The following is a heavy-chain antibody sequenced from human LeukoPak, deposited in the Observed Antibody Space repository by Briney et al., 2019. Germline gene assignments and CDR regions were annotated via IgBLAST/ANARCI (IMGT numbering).Heavy chain of an antibody. Sequence: QPGGSLRLSCAASGFTFSSYAMHWVRQAPGKGLEWVAVISYDGSNKYYADSVKGRFTISRDNSKNTLYLQRTSLRAEDTAVYYCASSGWPDYWGQGSLVTVSS. V-gene: IGHV3-30*04. D-gene: IGHD6-19*01. J-gene: IGHJ4*02. CDR1: GFTFSSYA. CDR3: ASSGWPDY. CDR2: ISYDGSNK.